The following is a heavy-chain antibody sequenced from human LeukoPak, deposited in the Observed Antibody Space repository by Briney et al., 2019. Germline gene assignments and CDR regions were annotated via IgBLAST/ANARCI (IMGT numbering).Heavy chain of an antibody. Sequence: PGGSLRLSCGASGFTFSTYGMHWVRQAPGKGLEWVAFLWDDGSHKSYADSVKGRFTISRDNSKNTLYLQMNSLRAEDTAVYFCARDLARHYVFDYWGQGTLVTVSS. CDR1: GFTFSTYG. J-gene: IGHJ4*02. V-gene: IGHV3-33*01. D-gene: IGHD6-6*01. CDR3: ARDLARHYVFDY. CDR2: LWDDGSHK.